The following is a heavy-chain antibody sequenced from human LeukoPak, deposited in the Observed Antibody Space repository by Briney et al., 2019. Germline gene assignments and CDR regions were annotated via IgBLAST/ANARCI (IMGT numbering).Heavy chain of an antibody. CDR2: IYYSGST. Sequence: PSETLSLTCTVSGGSISSSSYYWGWIRQPPGKGLEWIGSIYYSGSTYYNPSLKSRVTISVDTSKNQFSLKLSSVTAADTAVYYRARDQIVGATVVWGQGTLVTVSS. J-gene: IGHJ4*02. V-gene: IGHV4-39*07. D-gene: IGHD1-26*01. CDR1: GGSISSSSYY. CDR3: ARDQIVGATVV.